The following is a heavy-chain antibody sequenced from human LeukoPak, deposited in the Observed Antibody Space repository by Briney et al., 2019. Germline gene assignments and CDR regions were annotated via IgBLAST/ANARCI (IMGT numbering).Heavy chain of an antibody. CDR3: ARESGRAVATIDY. V-gene: IGHV1-2*06. Sequence: EASVTVSCTASGYTFTGYHMHWVRQAPGQGLEWMGRINPNSGDTNYAQKFQGRVTMTRDTSISTAYMELSRLRSDDTAVYYCARESGRAVATIDYWGQGTLVTVSS. D-gene: IGHD5-12*01. J-gene: IGHJ4*02. CDR1: GYTFTGYH. CDR2: INPNSGDT.